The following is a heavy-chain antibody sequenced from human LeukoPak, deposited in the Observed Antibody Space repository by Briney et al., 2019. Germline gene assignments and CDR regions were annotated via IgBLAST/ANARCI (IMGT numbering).Heavy chain of an antibody. CDR3: ARGSVRGEFDP. V-gene: IGHV4-38-2*02. CDR2: IYHRGNT. Sequence: SETLSLTCTVSGYSISSDYYWAWILQPPGKVLQWIGNIYHRGNTYYNPSLKSRVSISVDTSKNQFSLRLTSVTAADTAVYSCARGSVRGEFDPWGQGTLVTVSS. D-gene: IGHD3-10*01. CDR1: GYSISSDYY. J-gene: IGHJ5*02.